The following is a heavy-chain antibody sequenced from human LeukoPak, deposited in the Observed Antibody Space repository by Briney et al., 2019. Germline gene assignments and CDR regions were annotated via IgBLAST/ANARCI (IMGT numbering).Heavy chain of an antibody. CDR3: ARDDCTNGVCYYYFGY. CDR1: GFTLSSYE. D-gene: IGHD2-8*01. V-gene: IGHV3-48*03. CDR2: ISSSGSTI. Sequence: GSLRLSCAASGFTLSSYEMNWVRQAPGKGLEWVSYISSSGSTIYYADSVKGRFTISRDNAKNSLYLQMNSLRAEDTAVYYCARDDCTNGVCYYYFGYWGQGTLVTVSS. J-gene: IGHJ4*02.